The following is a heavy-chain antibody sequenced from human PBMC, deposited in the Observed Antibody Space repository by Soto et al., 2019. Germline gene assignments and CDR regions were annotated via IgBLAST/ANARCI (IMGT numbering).Heavy chain of an antibody. Sequence: QVYLQQSGPGLVKPSGTLSLTCAVSGDSISSTHWWTWVRQTPGKGLEWIGEVYHSGSTSYNPSLKSRVTISVDKSNNQFSLKLTSVTAADTAGYYCATLPPRIVVTVLPIPTWGQGTLVSVSS. CDR3: ATLPPRIVVTVLPIPT. CDR1: GDSISSTHW. V-gene: IGHV4-4*02. J-gene: IGHJ5*02. D-gene: IGHD2-21*01. CDR2: VYHSGST.